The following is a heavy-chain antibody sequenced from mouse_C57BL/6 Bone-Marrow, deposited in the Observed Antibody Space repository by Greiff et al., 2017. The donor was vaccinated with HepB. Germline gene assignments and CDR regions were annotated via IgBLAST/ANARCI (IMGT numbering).Heavy chain of an antibody. J-gene: IGHJ2*01. CDR3: ARRGIYYYGSSYRYFDY. D-gene: IGHD1-1*01. CDR2: IDPNSGGT. Sequence: QVHVKQPGAELVKPGASVKLSCKASGYTFTSYWMHWVKQRPGRGLEWIGRIDPNSGGTKYNEKFKSKATLTVDKPSSTAYMQLSSLTSEDSAVYYCARRGIYYYGSSYRYFDYWGQGTTLTVSS. CDR1: GYTFTSYW. V-gene: IGHV1-72*01.